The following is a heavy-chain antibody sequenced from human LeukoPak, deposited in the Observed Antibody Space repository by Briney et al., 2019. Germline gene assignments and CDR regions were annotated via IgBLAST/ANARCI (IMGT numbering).Heavy chain of an antibody. CDR1: GFTFSSYG. CDR2: IWYDGSNK. Sequence: QTGGSLRLSCAASGFTFSSYGMHWVRQAPGKGLEWVAVIWYDGSNKYYADSVKRRFTISRDNSKNTLYLQMNSLRAEDTAVYYCARGGSGSFPFDPWGQGTLVTVSS. CDR3: ARGGSGSFPFDP. V-gene: IGHV3-33*01. J-gene: IGHJ5*02. D-gene: IGHD3-10*01.